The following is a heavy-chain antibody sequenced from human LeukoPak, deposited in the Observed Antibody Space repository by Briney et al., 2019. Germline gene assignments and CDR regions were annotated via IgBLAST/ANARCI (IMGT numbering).Heavy chain of an antibody. Sequence: GGSLRLSCAASGXVFSSYWMHWVRXAPGKGLVWVSRIYTDGSYTNYADSAKGRFTISRDNAKNTLSLHMNSLRAEDMAVYYCARGDDESLDHWGQGTLVTVSS. CDR1: GXVFSSYW. V-gene: IGHV3-74*01. CDR3: ARGDDESLDH. D-gene: IGHD3-16*01. J-gene: IGHJ4*02. CDR2: IYTDGSYT.